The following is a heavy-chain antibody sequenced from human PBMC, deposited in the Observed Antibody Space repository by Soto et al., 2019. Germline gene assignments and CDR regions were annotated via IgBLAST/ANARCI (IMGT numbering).Heavy chain of an antibody. CDR2: IYYGGST. V-gene: IGHV4-31*03. CDR1: GGPISSGGYY. Sequence: SETLSLTCTVSGGPISSGGYYWSWIRQHPGKGLEWIGYIYYGGSTYYNPSLKSRATISGDTSKNQFSLKLSSVTAADTAVYYCARGGYYYENSGQNAYDYWGQGILVTVSS. D-gene: IGHD3-22*01. J-gene: IGHJ4*01. CDR3: ARGGYYYENSGQNAYDY.